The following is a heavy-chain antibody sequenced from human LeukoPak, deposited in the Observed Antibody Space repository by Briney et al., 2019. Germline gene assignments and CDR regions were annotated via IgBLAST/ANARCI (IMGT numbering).Heavy chain of an antibody. Sequence: ASVTVSCTASAYTFTSDYMHWVRQAPGQGLEWMGIINPSGGTTTYAQKFQGRVTMTRDTSTSTVYMELSSLRSEDTAVYYCARRAYGSSDYAFDIWGQGTMVTVAS. CDR2: INPSGGTT. V-gene: IGHV1-46*01. J-gene: IGHJ3*02. CDR3: ARRAYGSSDYAFDI. CDR1: AYTFTSDY. D-gene: IGHD3-22*01.